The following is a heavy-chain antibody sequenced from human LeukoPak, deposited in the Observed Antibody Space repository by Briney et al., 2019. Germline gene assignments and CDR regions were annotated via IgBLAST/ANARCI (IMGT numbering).Heavy chain of an antibody. Sequence: GRSLRLSCAASGFTFSSYAMHWVRQAPGKGLEWVAVISYDGSNKYYADSVKGRFTISRDNSKNTLYLQMNSLRAEDTAVYYCARDGVLYCGGDCYPYYFDYWGQGTLVTVSP. CDR1: GFTFSSYA. D-gene: IGHD2-21*02. V-gene: IGHV3-30*04. CDR2: ISYDGSNK. J-gene: IGHJ4*02. CDR3: ARDGVLYCGGDCYPYYFDY.